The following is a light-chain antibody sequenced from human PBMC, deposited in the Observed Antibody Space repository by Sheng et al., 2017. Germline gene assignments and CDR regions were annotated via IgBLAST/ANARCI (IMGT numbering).Light chain of an antibody. J-gene: IGLJ1*01. CDR3: SSYTTSSHYV. Sequence: QSALTQPPSVSGAPGQRVTISCTGSTSYTGAGHDVHWYQHLPGTAPKLVIYDTSNRPSGVPDRFSGSKSGTSASLTITGLQAEDEADYYCSSYTTSSHYVFGTGTKVTVL. V-gene: IGLV1-40*01. CDR2: DTS. CDR1: TSYTGAGHD.